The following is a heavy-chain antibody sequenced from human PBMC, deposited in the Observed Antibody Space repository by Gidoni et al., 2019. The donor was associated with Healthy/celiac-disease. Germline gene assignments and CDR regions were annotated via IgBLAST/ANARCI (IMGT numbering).Heavy chain of an antibody. CDR1: GYTFTGYY. D-gene: IGHD6-13*01. V-gene: IGHV1-2*02. CDR3: ARASSSWPQDYYYYGMDV. J-gene: IGHJ6*02. Sequence: QVQLVQSGAEVKKPGASVKVSCKASGYTFTGYYMHWVRQAPGQGLEWMGWINPNSVGTNYAQKFQGRVTMTRDTSISTAYMELSRLRSDDTAVYYCARASSSWPQDYYYYGMDVWGQGTTVTVSS. CDR2: INPNSVGT.